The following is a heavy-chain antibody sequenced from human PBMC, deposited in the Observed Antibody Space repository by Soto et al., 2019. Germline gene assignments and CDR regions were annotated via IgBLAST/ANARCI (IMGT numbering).Heavy chain of an antibody. V-gene: IGHV3-74*01. Sequence: VQLVESGGDLVQPGGSLRLSCAASGFTFSSYWMHWVRQAPGKGLVWVSRIKGDGSSTNSADSLQGRFTISRDNAKSTLYLQMNSLRAEDTAVYYCARGKTNVYALDVWGQGTAVTVSS. CDR2: IKGDGSST. CDR3: ARGKTNVYALDV. J-gene: IGHJ6*02. CDR1: GFTFSSYW.